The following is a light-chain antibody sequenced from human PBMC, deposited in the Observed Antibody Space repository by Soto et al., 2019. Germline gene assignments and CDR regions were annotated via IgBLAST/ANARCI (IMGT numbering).Light chain of an antibody. CDR3: GADHGSGSNFAKGV. CDR1: SGYSNYK. J-gene: IGLJ2*01. V-gene: IGLV9-49*01. Sequence: QSVLTQPPSASASLGASVTLTCTLSSGYSNYKVDGYQQRPGKGPRFVMRVGTGGIVGSKGDGIPDRFSVLGSGLNRYLTIKNIQEEDESDYHCGADHGSGSNFAKGVFGGGTKLTVL. CDR2: VGTGGIVG.